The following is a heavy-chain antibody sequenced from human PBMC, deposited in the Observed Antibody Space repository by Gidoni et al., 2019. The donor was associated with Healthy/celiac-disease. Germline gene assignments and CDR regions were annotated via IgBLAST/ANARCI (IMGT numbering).Heavy chain of an antibody. CDR1: GGTFSSDA. Sequence: QVQLVQSGAEVKKPGSAVKVSCKASGGTFSSDAISWVRQAPGQGLEWMGGIIPIFGTANYAQKFQGRVTITADKSTRTAYMELSSLRSEDTAVYYCARAGYSSSSQGPYYYYMDVWGKGTTVTVSS. D-gene: IGHD6-6*01. CDR3: ARAGYSSSSQGPYYYYMDV. J-gene: IGHJ6*03. CDR2: IIPIFGTA. V-gene: IGHV1-69*06.